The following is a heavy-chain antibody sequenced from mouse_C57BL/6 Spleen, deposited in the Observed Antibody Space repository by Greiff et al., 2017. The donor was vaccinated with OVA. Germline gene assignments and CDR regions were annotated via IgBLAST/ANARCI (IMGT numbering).Heavy chain of an antibody. V-gene: IGHV3-6*01. CDR3: AREGRLDAMDY. D-gene: IGHD3-2*02. J-gene: IGHJ4*01. CDR2: ISYDGSN. CDR1: GYSITSGYY. Sequence: VQLKESGPGLVKPSQSLSLTCSVTGYSITSGYYWNWIRQFPGNKLEWMGYISYDGSNNYNPSLKNRISITRDTSKNQFFLKLNSVTTEDTATYYCAREGRLDAMDYWGQGTSVTVSS.